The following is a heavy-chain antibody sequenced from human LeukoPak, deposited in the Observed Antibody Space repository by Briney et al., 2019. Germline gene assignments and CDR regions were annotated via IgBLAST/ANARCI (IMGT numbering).Heavy chain of an antibody. Sequence: GGSLRLSCAASGFTFSSYAMSWVRQAPGKGLEWVSAISGSGGSTYYADCVKGRFTISRDNSKNTVYVQMNSLRAGDTAVYYCAAKGVVVVPAAMVVAADPRLATGMVDYWGQGTLVTVSS. V-gene: IGHV3-23*01. CDR1: GFTFSSYA. CDR2: ISGSGGST. J-gene: IGHJ4*02. CDR3: AAKGVVVVPAAMVVAADPRLATGMVDY. D-gene: IGHD2-2*01.